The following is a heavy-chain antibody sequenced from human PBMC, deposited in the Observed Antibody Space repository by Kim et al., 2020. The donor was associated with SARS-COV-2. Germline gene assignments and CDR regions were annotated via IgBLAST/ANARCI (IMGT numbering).Heavy chain of an antibody. Sequence: SETLSLTCTVSGGSISSSSYYWGWIRQPPGKGLEWIGSIYYSGSTYYNPSLKSRVTISVHTSKNQFSLKLSSVTAEDTAVYYCPFYGSGGFFFDYLGQGT. CDR1: GGSISSSSYY. CDR2: IYYSGST. J-gene: IGHJ4*02. V-gene: IGHV4-39*01. D-gene: IGHD3-10*01. CDR3: PFYGSGGFFFDY.